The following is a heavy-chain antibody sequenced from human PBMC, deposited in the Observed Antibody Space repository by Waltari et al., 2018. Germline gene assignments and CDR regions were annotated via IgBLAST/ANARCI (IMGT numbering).Heavy chain of an antibody. CDR2: ISSTSIYI. CDR1: GFTVSDNS. V-gene: IGHV3-21*01. D-gene: IGHD2-21*01. J-gene: IGHJ4*02. CDR3: ARDCGSGATCSHFDY. Sequence: EVQLVESGGGLVKPGESLRLSCASSGFTVSDNSMTWVRQAPGKGLECVSSISSTSIYIYYADSVKGRFTISRDNANDLLHLQMNSLRDDDTGIYYCARDCGSGATCSHFDYWGQGNLVTVAS.